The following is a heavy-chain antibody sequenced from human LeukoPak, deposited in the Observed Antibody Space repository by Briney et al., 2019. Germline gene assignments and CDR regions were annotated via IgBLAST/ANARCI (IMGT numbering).Heavy chain of an antibody. Sequence: ASVKDSCKASGYTFTSYGISWVRQAPGQGLEWMGWISAYNGNTNYAQKLQGRVTMTTDTSTSTAYMELRSLRSDDTAVYYCARDNGPGYDILTGYYRGFDYWGQGTLVTVSS. CDR2: ISAYNGNT. V-gene: IGHV1-18*01. CDR3: ARDNGPGYDILTGYYRGFDY. J-gene: IGHJ4*02. D-gene: IGHD3-9*01. CDR1: GYTFTSYG.